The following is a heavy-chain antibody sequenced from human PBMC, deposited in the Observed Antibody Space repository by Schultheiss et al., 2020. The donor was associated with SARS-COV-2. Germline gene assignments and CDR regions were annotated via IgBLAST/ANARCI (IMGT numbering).Heavy chain of an antibody. CDR2: ISSSSSYI. CDR3: ARGDDYSNYFDY. CDR1: GFTFSDYY. Sequence: GGSLRLSCAASGFTFSDYYMSWIRQAPGKGLEWVSSISSSSSYIYYADSVKGRFTISRDNSKNTLYLQMNRLRAEDTAVYYCARGDDYSNYFDYWGQGTLVTVSS. V-gene: IGHV3-11*06. D-gene: IGHD4-11*01. J-gene: IGHJ4*02.